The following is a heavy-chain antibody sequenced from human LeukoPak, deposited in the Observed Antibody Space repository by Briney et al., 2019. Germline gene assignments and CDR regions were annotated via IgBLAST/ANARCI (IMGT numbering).Heavy chain of an antibody. J-gene: IGHJ4*02. CDR1: GFTFSSYA. V-gene: IGHV3-23*01. D-gene: IGHD6-19*01. CDR2: ISGSGGST. CDR3: ARGGKYSSGYPFDY. Sequence: GGSLRLSCAASGFTFSSYAMSWVRQAPGKGLEWVSGISGSGGSTYYADSVKGRFTISRDNSKNTLYLQMNSLRAEDTAVYYCARGGKYSSGYPFDYWGQGTLVTVSS.